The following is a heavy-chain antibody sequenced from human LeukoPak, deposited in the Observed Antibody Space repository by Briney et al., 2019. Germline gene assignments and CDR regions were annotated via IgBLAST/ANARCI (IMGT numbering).Heavy chain of an antibody. Sequence: GASVKVSCKVSGFTLTELSMHWVRQAPGKGLEWMGGFDSEDGETIYAQKFQGRVTMTEDTSTDTAYMELSSLRSEDTAVYYCAAPDHYSGSYWAPEYWGQGTLVTVSS. CDR3: AAPDHYSGSYWAPEY. V-gene: IGHV1-24*01. D-gene: IGHD1-26*01. CDR2: FDSEDGET. J-gene: IGHJ4*02. CDR1: GFTLTELS.